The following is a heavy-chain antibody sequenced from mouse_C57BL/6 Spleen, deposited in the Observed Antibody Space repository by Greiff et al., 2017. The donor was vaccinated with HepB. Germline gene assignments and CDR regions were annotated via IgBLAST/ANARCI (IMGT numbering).Heavy chain of an antibody. V-gene: IGHV5-4*01. D-gene: IGHD3-3*01. CDR2: ISDGGSYT. Sequence: EVQRVESGGGLVKPGGSLKLSCAASGFTFSSYAMSWVRQTPEKRLEWVATISDGGSYTYYPDNVKGRFTISRDNAKNNLYLQMSHLKSEDTAMYYCARDRDRGMAMDYWGQGTSVTVSS. CDR1: GFTFSSYA. J-gene: IGHJ4*01. CDR3: ARDRDRGMAMDY.